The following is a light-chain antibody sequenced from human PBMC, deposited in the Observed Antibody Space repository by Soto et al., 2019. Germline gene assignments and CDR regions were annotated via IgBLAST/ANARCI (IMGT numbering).Light chain of an antibody. CDR1: SSNIGAGFD. V-gene: IGLV1-40*01. CDR2: GNS. J-gene: IGLJ3*02. CDR3: SSYTSTATRV. Sequence: QSVLTQPPSVSGAPGQRVTISCTGSSSNIGAGFDVHWYHQIAGTAPKLLIYGNSNRPSGVSDRFSGSKSGNTASLTISGLQAEDEADYYCSSYTSTATRVFGGGTKLTVL.